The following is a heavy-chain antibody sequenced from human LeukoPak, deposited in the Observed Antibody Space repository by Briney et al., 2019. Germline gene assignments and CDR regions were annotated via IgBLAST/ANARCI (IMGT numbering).Heavy chain of an antibody. D-gene: IGHD3-9*01. CDR1: GGSISSGGYY. Sequence: SQTLSLTCTVSGGSISSGGYYWSWIRQPPGKGLEWIGYIYHSGSTYYNPSLKSRVTISVDRSKNQFSLKLSSVTAADTAVYYCASPYYDILTGHDAFDIWGQGTMVTVSS. CDR2: IYHSGST. V-gene: IGHV4-30-2*01. CDR3: ASPYYDILTGHDAFDI. J-gene: IGHJ3*02.